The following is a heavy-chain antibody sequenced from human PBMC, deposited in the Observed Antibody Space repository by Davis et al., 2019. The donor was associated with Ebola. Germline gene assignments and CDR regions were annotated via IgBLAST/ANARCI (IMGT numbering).Heavy chain of an antibody. CDR3: AREGYTGYVRISGSYYADY. CDR1: GFSASLYS. CDR2: ISSTSRTI. V-gene: IGHV3-48*02. J-gene: IGHJ4*02. Sequence: PGGSLRLSCAFSGFSASLYSLNWVRQAPGKGLEWVSYISSTSRTIYYADSVKGRFTISRDNARNSVYLQLNSLTDEDTAVYFCAREGYTGYVRISGSYYADYWGQGTLVTVSS. D-gene: IGHD1-26*01.